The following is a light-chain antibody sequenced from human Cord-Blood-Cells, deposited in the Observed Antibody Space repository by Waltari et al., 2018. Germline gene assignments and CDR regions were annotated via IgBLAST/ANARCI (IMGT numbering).Light chain of an antibody. CDR2: DVS. CDR1: SSDVGGYNY. V-gene: IGLV2-11*01. CDR3: CSYAGSYTYV. Sequence: QSALTQPRSVSASPGQSVTISCTGTSSDVGGYNYVLWYQQHPGKAPKLMMYDVSKRPSGVPDRFSGSKSGNTASLTISGLQAEDEADYYCCSYAGSYTYVFGTGTKVTVL. J-gene: IGLJ1*01.